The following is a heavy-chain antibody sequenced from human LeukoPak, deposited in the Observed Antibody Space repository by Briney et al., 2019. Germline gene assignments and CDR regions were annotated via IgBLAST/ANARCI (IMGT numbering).Heavy chain of an antibody. CDR1: GFTFSSYA. Sequence: GGSLRLSCAASGFTFSSYAMTWVRQAPGKGLEWASEITGSGGSTYYADSVKGRFTISRDNSRNTLYLQMNSLRAEDTAVYYCARELFDFDYWGRGTPVTVSS. CDR2: ITGSGGST. V-gene: IGHV3-23*01. J-gene: IGHJ4*02. CDR3: ARELFDFDY. D-gene: IGHD3-10*01.